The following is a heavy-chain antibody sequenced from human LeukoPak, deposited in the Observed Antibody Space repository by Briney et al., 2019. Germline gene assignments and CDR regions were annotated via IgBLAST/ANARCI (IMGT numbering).Heavy chain of an antibody. CDR2: VYYSGAT. CDR1: GDSIY. V-gene: IGHV4-59*01. J-gene: IGHJ4*02. Sequence: SETLSLTCTVSGDSIYWSWVRQSPGKGLQWIGTVYYSGATNYNPSLASRVTMSLDMSKSQFSLKLSSVTAADTAIYYCATVTSHPRYFDHWGQGTLVTVSS. D-gene: IGHD2-21*02. CDR3: ATVTSHPRYFDH.